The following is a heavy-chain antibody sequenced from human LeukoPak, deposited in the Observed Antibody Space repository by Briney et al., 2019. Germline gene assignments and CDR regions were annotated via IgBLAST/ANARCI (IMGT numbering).Heavy chain of an antibody. D-gene: IGHD1-26*01. V-gene: IGHV4-59*01. J-gene: IGHJ4*02. CDR1: GGSISSYY. Sequence: SETLSLTCTVSGGSISSYYWSWIRQPPGKGLEWIGDIYYSGSTNYNPSLKSRVTISVDTSKNQFSLKLSSVTAADTAVYYCARFSGSCGTDYWGQGTLVTVSS. CDR3: ARFSGSCGTDY. CDR2: IYYSGST.